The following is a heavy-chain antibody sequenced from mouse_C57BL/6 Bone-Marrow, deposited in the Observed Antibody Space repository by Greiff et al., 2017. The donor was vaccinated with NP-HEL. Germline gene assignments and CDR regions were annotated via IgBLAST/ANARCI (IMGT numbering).Heavy chain of an antibody. CDR3: ARSGIGYFDV. CDR2: IDPSDSYT. CDR1: GYTFTSYW. J-gene: IGHJ1*03. V-gene: IGHV1-50*01. Sequence: QVQLQQPGAELVKPGASVKLSCKASGYTFTSYWMQWVKQRPGQGLEWIGEIDPSDSYTNYNQKFKGKATLTVDTSSSTAYMQLSSLTSEDSAVYYCARSGIGYFDVWGTGTTVTVSS.